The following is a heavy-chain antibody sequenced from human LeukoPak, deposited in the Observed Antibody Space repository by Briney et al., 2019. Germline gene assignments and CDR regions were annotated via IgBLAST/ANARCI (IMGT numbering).Heavy chain of an antibody. D-gene: IGHD2-2*01. CDR2: IYYSGST. Sequence: SETLSLTCAVSGGSISSGDYSWSWIRQPPGKGLEWIGYIYYSGSTNYNPSLKSRVTISVDTSKNQFSLKLSSVTAADTAVYYCARDLVVPAAPLYGMDVWGQGTTVTVSS. J-gene: IGHJ6*02. CDR3: ARDLVVPAAPLYGMDV. V-gene: IGHV4-61*08. CDR1: GGSISSGDYS.